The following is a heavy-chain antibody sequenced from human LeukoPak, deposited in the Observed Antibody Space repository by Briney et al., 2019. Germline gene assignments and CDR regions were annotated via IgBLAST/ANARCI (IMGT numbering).Heavy chain of an antibody. CDR3: ARAAYSSDSFDY. Sequence: PSETLSLTCAVYGGSFSGYYWSWIRQPPGKGLEGIGEINHSGSTNYNPSLKSRVTISVDTSKNQFSLKLSSVTAADTAVYYCARAAYSSDSFDYWGQGTLVTVSS. V-gene: IGHV4-34*01. CDR1: GGSFSGYY. J-gene: IGHJ4*02. D-gene: IGHD6-19*01. CDR2: INHSGST.